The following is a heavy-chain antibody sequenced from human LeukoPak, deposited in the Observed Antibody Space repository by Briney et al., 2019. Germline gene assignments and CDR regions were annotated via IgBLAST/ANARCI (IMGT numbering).Heavy chain of an antibody. V-gene: IGHV1-2*02. CDR3: VPGSSVGQGSQSYYDKSTYFDY. J-gene: IGHJ4*02. D-gene: IGHD3-16*01. Sequence: ASVKVSCKASGYTFTGYYMHWVRQAPGQGLEWMGWINPNSGGTNYAQKFQGRVTMTRDTSISTAYMELSRLRSDDTAVYYCVPGSSVGQGSQSYYDKSTYFDYWGQGTLVTVSS. CDR2: INPNSGGT. CDR1: GYTFTGYY.